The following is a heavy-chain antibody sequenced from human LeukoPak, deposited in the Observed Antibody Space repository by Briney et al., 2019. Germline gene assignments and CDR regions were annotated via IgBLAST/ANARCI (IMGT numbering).Heavy chain of an antibody. D-gene: IGHD2-15*01. J-gene: IGHJ4*02. CDR1: GFTFSSYW. V-gene: IGHV3-7*03. CDR3: ARVGYCSGGSCYVPFDY. Sequence: GGSLRLSCAASGFTFSSYWMSWVRQAPGKGLEWVANIKQDGSEKYYVDSVKGRFTISRDNAKNSLCLQMNSLRAEDTAVYYCARVGYCSGGSCYVPFDYWGQGTLVTVSS. CDR2: IKQDGSEK.